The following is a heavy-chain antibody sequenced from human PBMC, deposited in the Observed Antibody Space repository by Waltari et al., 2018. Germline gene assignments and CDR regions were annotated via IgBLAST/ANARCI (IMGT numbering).Heavy chain of an antibody. CDR1: GGSISSSSYY. CDR3: ARARTGTTRLY. D-gene: IGHD1-7*01. V-gene: IGHV4-39*07. Sequence: ESGPGLVKPSETLSLTCTVSGGSISSSSYYWGWIRQPPGKGLEWIGSIYYSGSTYYNPSLKSRVTISVDTSKNQFSLKLSSVTAADTAVYYCARARTGTTRLYWGQGTLVTVSS. J-gene: IGHJ4*02. CDR2: IYYSGST.